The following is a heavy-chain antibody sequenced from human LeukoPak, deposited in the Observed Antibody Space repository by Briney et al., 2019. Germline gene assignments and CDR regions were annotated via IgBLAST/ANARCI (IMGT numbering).Heavy chain of an antibody. CDR1: GFTVSSNY. V-gene: IGHV3-53*01. D-gene: IGHD3-3*01. J-gene: IGHJ3*02. CDR2: IYSGGKT. Sequence: GRSLRLSCVVSGFTVSSNYMTWVRQAPGKGLEWVSVIYSGGKTYYADSVKGRFIISRDNSKNTFYLQMNSLRAEDTAVYYCARVFGIPIWGQGTMVTVSS. CDR3: ARVFGIPI.